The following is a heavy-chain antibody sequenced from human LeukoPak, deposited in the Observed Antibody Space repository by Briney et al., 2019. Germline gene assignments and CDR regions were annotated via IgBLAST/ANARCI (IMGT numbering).Heavy chain of an antibody. J-gene: IGHJ3*02. D-gene: IGHD3-22*01. CDR2: ISGSGGST. CDR3: AKATPFKRITMIVVAKRKGPDAFDI. CDR1: GFTFNNYA. Sequence: PGGSLRLSCATSGFTFNNYAMSWVRQAPGKGLEWVSAISGSGGSTYYADSVKGRFTISRDNSKNTLYLQMNSLRAEDTAVYYCAKATPFKRITMIVVAKRKGPDAFDIWGQGTMVTVSS. V-gene: IGHV3-23*01.